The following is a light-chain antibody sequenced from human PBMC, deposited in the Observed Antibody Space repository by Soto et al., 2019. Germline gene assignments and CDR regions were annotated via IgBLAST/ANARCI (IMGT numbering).Light chain of an antibody. V-gene: IGLV1-44*01. CDR3: AAWDDSLNGFYV. J-gene: IGLJ1*01. Sequence: QSVLTQPPSASGTPGQRVTISCSGSSSNIGSTTVNWYQHLPGTAPKLLIYSNNQRPSGVPDRFSGSKSDTSASLAISGLQSEYEADYYCAAWDDSLNGFYVFGTGTKVTVL. CDR1: SSNIGSTT. CDR2: SNN.